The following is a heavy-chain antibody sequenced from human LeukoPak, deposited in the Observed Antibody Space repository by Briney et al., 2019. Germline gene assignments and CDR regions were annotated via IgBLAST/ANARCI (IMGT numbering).Heavy chain of an antibody. CDR2: ISYDGSNK. CDR1: GFTFSSYG. V-gene: IGHV3-30*03. J-gene: IGHJ5*01. Sequence: GGSLRLSCAASGFTFSSYGMHWVRQAPGKGLEWVAVISYDGSNKYYADSVKGRFTISRDNSKNTLYLQMNRLRVEDTAVYFCARDRAVTQVWVEFDSWGQGTLVTVSS. CDR3: ARDRAVTQVWVEFDS. D-gene: IGHD3-16*01.